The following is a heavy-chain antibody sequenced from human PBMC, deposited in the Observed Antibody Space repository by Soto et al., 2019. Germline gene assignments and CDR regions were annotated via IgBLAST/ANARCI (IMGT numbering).Heavy chain of an antibody. Sequence: SETLSLTCTVSGGSISSGGYYWSWIRQHPGKGLEWIGYIYYSGSTYYNPSLKSRVTISVDTSKNQFSLKLSSVTAADTAVYYCARETPYYDFWSGYPTYYYYYVMDVWGQGTTVTVSS. CDR3: ARETPYYDFWSGYPTYYYYYVMDV. J-gene: IGHJ6*02. D-gene: IGHD3-3*01. V-gene: IGHV4-31*03. CDR2: IYYSGST. CDR1: GGSISSGGYY.